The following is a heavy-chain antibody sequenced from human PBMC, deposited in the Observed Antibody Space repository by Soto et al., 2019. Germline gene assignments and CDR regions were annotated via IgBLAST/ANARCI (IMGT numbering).Heavy chain of an antibody. CDR2: IYYSGST. J-gene: IGHJ4*02. V-gene: IGHV4-39*01. D-gene: IGHD5-18*01. Sequence: QLQLQESGPGLVKPSDTLSLTCTVSGGSISSSSYYCGWIRQPPGKGLGWIGSIYYSGSTYYNPSLTSRVTISVDTSKSQFSLKLSSVTAADTAVYYCAGYVDTAMVPPGGWGQGTLVTVSS. CDR1: GGSISSSSYY. CDR3: AGYVDTAMVPPGG.